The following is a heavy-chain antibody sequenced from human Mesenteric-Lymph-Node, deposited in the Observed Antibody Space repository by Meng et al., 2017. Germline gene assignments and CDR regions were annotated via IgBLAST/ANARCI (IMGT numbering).Heavy chain of an antibody. CDR1: GFTFSSYA. CDR3: AKDIGSHCSSTSCYYYYYGMDV. V-gene: IGHV3-23*01. D-gene: IGHD2-2*01. CDR2: ISGSGGST. J-gene: IGHJ6*02. Sequence: GESLKISCAASGFTFSSYAMSWVRQAPGKGLEWVSAISGSGGSTYYADSVKGRFTISRDNSKNSLYLQMNSLRAEDTALYYCAKDIGSHCSSTSCYYYYYGMDVWGQGTTVTVSS.